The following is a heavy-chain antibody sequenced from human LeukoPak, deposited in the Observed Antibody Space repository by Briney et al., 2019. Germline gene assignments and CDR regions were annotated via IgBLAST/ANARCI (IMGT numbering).Heavy chain of an antibody. V-gene: IGHV3-48*04. D-gene: IGHD3-3*01. CDR2: IGSSGSRI. J-gene: IGHJ4*02. Sequence: PGGSLRLSCAASGFTFSSYSMNWVRQAPGKGLEWVSYIGSSGSRIFYADSVKGRFTISRDNAENSLYLQMNSLRAEDTAVYYCARSASYDFWSGFQSGFDFWGQGTLVTVSS. CDR3: ARSASYDFWSGFQSGFDF. CDR1: GFTFSSYS.